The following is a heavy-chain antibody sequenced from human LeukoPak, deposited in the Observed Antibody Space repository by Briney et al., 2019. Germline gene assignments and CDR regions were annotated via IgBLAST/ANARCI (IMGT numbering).Heavy chain of an antibody. CDR2: ISGSGDST. Sequence: PGGSLRLSCAASGFTFSNYGMSWVRQAPGKGLEWVSSISGSGDSTYYADSVKGRFTISRDNSKNTLYLQMNSLRAEDTAVYYCARSGLSRFGFWGQGTLVTVSS. CDR1: GFTFSNYG. CDR3: ARSGLSRFGF. V-gene: IGHV3-23*01. J-gene: IGHJ4*02. D-gene: IGHD2/OR15-2a*01.